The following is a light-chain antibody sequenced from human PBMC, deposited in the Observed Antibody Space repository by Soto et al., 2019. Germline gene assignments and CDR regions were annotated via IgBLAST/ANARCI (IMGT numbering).Light chain of an antibody. J-gene: IGLJ2*01. CDR3: QSYDSSLSGYVV. CDR2: GNS. V-gene: IGLV1-40*01. Sequence: QSVLTQPPSVSGAPGQTVTISCTGSSSNIGGGYDVHWYQQLPGTAPKLLIYGNSNRPSGVPDRFSGSKSGTAASLAITGLQAEDEDEYYCQSYDSSLSGYVVFGGGTKLTVL. CDR1: SSNIGGGYD.